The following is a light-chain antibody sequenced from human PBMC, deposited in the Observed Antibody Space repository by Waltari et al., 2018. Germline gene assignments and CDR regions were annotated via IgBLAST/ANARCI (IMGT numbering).Light chain of an antibody. CDR1: SSDGGAYNY. CDR3: SSFTTTNSWV. J-gene: IGLJ3*02. CDR2: DVN. V-gene: IGLV2-14*03. Sequence: HSALAQPASVSGSPGPSISISCPGTSSDGGAYNYFSWYQQHPGKAPRLMIYDVNNRPSGVSNRFSGSKSGNTASLTISGLQAEDEADYYCSSFTTTNSWVFGGGTKLTVL.